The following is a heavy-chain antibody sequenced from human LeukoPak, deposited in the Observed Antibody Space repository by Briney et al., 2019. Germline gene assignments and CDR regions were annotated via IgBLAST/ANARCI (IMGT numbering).Heavy chain of an antibody. CDR3: ARAPGHFDY. J-gene: IGHJ4*02. V-gene: IGHV3-30-3*01. CDR2: ISYDGSNK. Sequence: GGSLRLSCAASGFTFSSYAMHWVRQAPGKGLEWVAVISYDGSNKYYADSVKGRFTISRDNSKDTLCLQMNSLRAEDTAVYYCARAPGHFDYWGQGTLVTVSS. CDR1: GFTFSSYA.